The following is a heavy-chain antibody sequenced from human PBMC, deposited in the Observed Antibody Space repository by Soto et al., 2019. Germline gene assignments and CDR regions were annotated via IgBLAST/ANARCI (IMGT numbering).Heavy chain of an antibody. D-gene: IGHD2-2*01. CDR2: ISAYNGNT. Sequence: ASVKVSCKASGYTFTSYGISWVRQAPGQGLEWMGWISAYNGNTNCAQKLQGRVTMTTDTSTSTAYMELRSLRSDDTAVYYCARDDGIVVVPAARNSADAFDTWGQGTMVTVSS. V-gene: IGHV1-18*04. CDR1: GYTFTSYG. J-gene: IGHJ3*02. CDR3: ARDDGIVVVPAARNSADAFDT.